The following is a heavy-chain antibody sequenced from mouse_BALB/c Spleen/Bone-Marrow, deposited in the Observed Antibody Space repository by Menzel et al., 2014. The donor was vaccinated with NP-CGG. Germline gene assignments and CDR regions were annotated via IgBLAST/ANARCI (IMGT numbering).Heavy chain of an antibody. D-gene: IGHD1-1*01. J-gene: IGHJ4*01. CDR3: ARWGIIYYYGSSPYAMDY. CDR1: GYTFTSYV. CDR2: INPYSDGT. V-gene: IGHV1-14*01. Sequence: SGPELVKPGASVKMSCKASGYTFTSYVMHWVKQKPGQGLEWIGYINPYSDGTKYNEKFKGKATLTSDKSSSTAYMELSSLTSEDSAVYYCARWGIIYYYGSSPYAMDYWGQGTSVTVSS.